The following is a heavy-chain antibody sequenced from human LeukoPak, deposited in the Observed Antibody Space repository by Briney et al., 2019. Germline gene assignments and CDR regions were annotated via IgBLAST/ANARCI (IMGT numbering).Heavy chain of an antibody. J-gene: IGHJ4*02. Sequence: GGSLRLSCAASGFTFSSYAMSWVRQAPGKGLGWVSAISGSGGSTYYADSVKGRFTISRDNSKNTLYLQMNSLTDEDTAVYYCAKKWGVGTTTLDYFDYWGQGTLVTVSS. CDR1: GFTFSSYA. V-gene: IGHV3-23*01. D-gene: IGHD1-26*01. CDR3: AKKWGVGTTTLDYFDY. CDR2: ISGSGGST.